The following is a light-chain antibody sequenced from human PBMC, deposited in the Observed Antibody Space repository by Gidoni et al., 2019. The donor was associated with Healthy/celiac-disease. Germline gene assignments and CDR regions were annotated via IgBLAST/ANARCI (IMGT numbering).Light chain of an antibody. CDR1: QDISNY. V-gene: IGKV1-33*01. CDR2: ESS. J-gene: IGKJ5*01. Sequence: DSQMTQAPSSQSASGGDRVTITGQASQDISNYLNRYQQKPGKTPKLLLYESSTLETRFTSRCSGRGSVTDFTFTIISLQPEDVATCYCQQYDNLPLTFGQGTRLEIK. CDR3: QQYDNLPLT.